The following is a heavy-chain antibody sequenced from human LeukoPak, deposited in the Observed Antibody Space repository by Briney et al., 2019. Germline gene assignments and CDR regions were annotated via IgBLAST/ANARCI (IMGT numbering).Heavy chain of an antibody. J-gene: IGHJ4*02. Sequence: ASVKVSCKASGYTFTGYYMHWVRQAPGQGLEWMGWINPNSGGTNYAQKFQGRVTITADKSTSTAYMELSSLRSEDTAVYYCARALYTSRSYLATFSPTNFDYWGQGTLVTVSS. CDR2: INPNSGGT. CDR1: GYTFTGYY. V-gene: IGHV1-2*02. CDR3: ARALYTSRSYLATFSPTNFDY. D-gene: IGHD6-13*01.